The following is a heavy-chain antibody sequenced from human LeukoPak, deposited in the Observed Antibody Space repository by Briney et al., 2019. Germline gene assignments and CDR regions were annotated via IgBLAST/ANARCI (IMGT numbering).Heavy chain of an antibody. CDR1: GFTFSRYW. J-gene: IGHJ4*02. CDR3: ARGDGCSSTSCYHIDH. D-gene: IGHD2-2*01. V-gene: IGHV3-7*04. Sequence: GGSLRLSCAASGFTFSRYWMSWFRQAPGKGLEWVANIKEDGREGYYAGSVKGRFSIFRDNAQNSVSLRMDSLRAEDTAVYYCARGDGCSSTSCYHIDHWGQGTLVTVSS. CDR2: IKEDGREG.